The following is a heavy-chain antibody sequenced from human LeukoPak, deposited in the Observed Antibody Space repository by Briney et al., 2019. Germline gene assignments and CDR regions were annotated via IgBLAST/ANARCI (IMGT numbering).Heavy chain of an antibody. D-gene: IGHD6-13*01. V-gene: IGHV3-66*02. CDR2: IYSGGST. Sequence: GGSLRLSCAASGFTVSSNYMSWVRQAPGKGLEWVSVIYSGGSTYYADSVKGRFTISRDNSKNTLYLQMNSLRAEDTAVYYCARVGYSSSWYGGYFDYWGQGTLVTVSS. CDR1: GFTVSSNY. J-gene: IGHJ4*02. CDR3: ARVGYSSSWYGGYFDY.